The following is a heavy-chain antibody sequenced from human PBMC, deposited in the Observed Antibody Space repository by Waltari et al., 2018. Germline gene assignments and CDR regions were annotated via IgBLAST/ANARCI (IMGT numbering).Heavy chain of an antibody. CDR3: ARGYCGGDCYPDY. V-gene: IGHV1-2*04. CDR2: INPSSGGT. CDR1: GYTFTGYY. J-gene: IGHJ4*02. Sequence: QVQLVQSGAEVKKPGASVKVSCKASGYTFTGYYMHWVRQAPGQGLEWMGWINPSSGGTNYAQKFQGWVTMTRDTSISTAYMELSRLRSDDTAVYYCARGYCGGDCYPDYWGQGTLVTVSS. D-gene: IGHD2-21*02.